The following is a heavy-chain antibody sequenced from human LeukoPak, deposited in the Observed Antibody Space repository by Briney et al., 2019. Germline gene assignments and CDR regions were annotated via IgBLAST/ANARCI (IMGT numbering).Heavy chain of an antibody. D-gene: IGHD3-22*01. V-gene: IGHV1-3*01. J-gene: IGHJ4*02. Sequence: SVKVSCKASGGTFSSYAISWVRQAPGQGLEWMGWINAGNGNTKYSQKFQGRVTITRDTSASTAYMELSRLRSDDTAVYYCASSTMMGFDYWGQGTLVTVSS. CDR2: INAGNGNT. CDR3: ASSTMMGFDY. CDR1: GGTFSSYA.